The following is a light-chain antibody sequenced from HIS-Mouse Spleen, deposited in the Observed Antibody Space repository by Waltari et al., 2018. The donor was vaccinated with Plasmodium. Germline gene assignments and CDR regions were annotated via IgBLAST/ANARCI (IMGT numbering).Light chain of an antibody. CDR1: QSISSD. J-gene: IGKJ4*01. CDR3: QQSYSTPLT. Sequence: DIQMTQSPSSLSASVGDRVTIICRASQSISSDLKWYQQKPGKAPNLLIYAASSLQSGVPSRFSGSGSGTDFTLTISSLQPEDFATYYGQQSYSTPLTFGGGTKVEIK. CDR2: AAS. V-gene: IGKV1-39*01.